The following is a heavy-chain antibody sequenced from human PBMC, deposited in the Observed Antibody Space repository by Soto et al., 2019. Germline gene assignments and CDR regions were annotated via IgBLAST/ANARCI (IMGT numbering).Heavy chain of an antibody. CDR2: ISGSGDIT. Sequence: EVQLLESGGGLVQPGGSLRLSCAASGFTFSSYAMSWVRQAPGKGLEWVSTISGSGDITYYADSVKGRFTISRDNSKNTLYLQMNSLRAEDTAVYYCAKSSGSYGNQYYGMDVWGQGTTVTVSS. J-gene: IGHJ6*02. CDR1: GFTFSSYA. D-gene: IGHD1-26*01. V-gene: IGHV3-23*01. CDR3: AKSSGSYGNQYYGMDV.